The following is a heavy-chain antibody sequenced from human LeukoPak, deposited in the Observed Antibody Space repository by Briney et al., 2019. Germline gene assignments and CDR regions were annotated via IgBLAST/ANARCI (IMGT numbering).Heavy chain of an antibody. J-gene: IGHJ5*02. CDR3: ARGLGVGSSWSLFDP. Sequence: SETLSLTCAVSGGSISSSNWWSWVRQPPGKGLEWIGEINHSGSTNYNPSLKSRVTISVDTSKNQFSLKLSSVTAADTAVYYCARGLGVGSSWSLFDPWGQGTLVTVSS. CDR2: INHSGST. CDR1: GGSISSSNW. D-gene: IGHD6-13*01. V-gene: IGHV4-4*02.